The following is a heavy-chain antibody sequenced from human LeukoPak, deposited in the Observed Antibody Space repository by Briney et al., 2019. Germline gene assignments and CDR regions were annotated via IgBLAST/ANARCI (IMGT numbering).Heavy chain of an antibody. V-gene: IGHV1-2*06. CDR1: GYIFTGYY. CDR3: ARDRGIVVVPAGNWFDP. J-gene: IGHJ5*02. Sequence: SVTVSCKASGYIFTGYYMHWVRQAAGQGLEWMGRINPNSGVTNYAQKFQGRVIMTRDTYISTAYMELSRLSSDDTAVYYCARDRGIVVVPAGNWFDPWGQGTLVTVSS. D-gene: IGHD2-2*01. CDR2: INPNSGVT.